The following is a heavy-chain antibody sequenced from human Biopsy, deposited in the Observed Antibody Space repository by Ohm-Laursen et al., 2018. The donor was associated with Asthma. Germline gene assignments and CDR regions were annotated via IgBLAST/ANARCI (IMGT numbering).Heavy chain of an antibody. V-gene: IGHV1-3*04. CDR1: GYNFISFA. Sequence: SVKVSCKVSGYNFISFAIHWVRQAPGQRLEWMGWVNTGNGDTKYSQKFQGRVTITRDTSASTAYMELSSLRFEDTAVYYCARTYFDFLTGQVNDAFGIWGQGTMVTVSS. J-gene: IGHJ3*02. D-gene: IGHD3-9*01. CDR2: VNTGNGDT. CDR3: ARTYFDFLTGQVNDAFGI.